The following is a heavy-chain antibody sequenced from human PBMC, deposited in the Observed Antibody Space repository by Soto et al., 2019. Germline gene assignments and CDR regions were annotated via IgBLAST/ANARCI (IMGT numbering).Heavy chain of an antibody. V-gene: IGHV1-69*13. CDR2: IIPIFGTA. CDR1: GGTFSSYA. Sequence: SVKVSCKASGGTFSSYAISWVRQAPGQGLEWMGGIIPIFGTANYAQKFQGRVTITADESTSTAYMELGSLRSEDTAVYYCARAVVRGVRDYYYGMDVWGQGTTVTVSS. D-gene: IGHD3-10*01. J-gene: IGHJ6*02. CDR3: ARAVVRGVRDYYYGMDV.